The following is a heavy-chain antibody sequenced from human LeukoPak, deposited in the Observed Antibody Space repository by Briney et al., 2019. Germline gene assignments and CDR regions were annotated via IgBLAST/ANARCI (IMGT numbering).Heavy chain of an antibody. J-gene: IGHJ4*02. V-gene: IGHV1-24*01. D-gene: IGHD3-10*01. CDR3: ATDSYMVRGALGDY. Sequence: ASVKVSCKVSGYTLTELSMHWVRQAPGKGLEWMGGFDPEDGETIYAQKFQGRVTMTEDTSTDTAYMELRSLRSEDTAVYYCATDSYMVRGALGDYWGQGTLVTVSS. CDR1: GYTLTELS. CDR2: FDPEDGET.